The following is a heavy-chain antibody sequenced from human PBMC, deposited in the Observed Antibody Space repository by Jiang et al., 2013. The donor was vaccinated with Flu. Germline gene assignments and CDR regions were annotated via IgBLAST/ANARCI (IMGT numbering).Heavy chain of an antibody. CDR1: GGSIISEKSY. CDR3: ASQHWDHGVGSYYMSH. V-gene: IGHV4-39*07. CDR2: IYYSGTT. Sequence: GLVKPSETLSLSCTVSGGSIISEKSYWGWIRQPPGKGLEWIGSIYYSGTTYYNPSLKNRVTISVDTSKKQFSLKLSSVTAADTAVYYCASQHWDHGVGSYYMSHWGQGTLVTVSS. J-gene: IGHJ4*02. D-gene: IGHD3-10*01.